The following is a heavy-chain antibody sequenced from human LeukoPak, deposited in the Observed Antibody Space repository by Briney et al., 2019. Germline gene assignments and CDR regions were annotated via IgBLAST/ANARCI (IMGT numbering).Heavy chain of an antibody. Sequence: GRSLRLSCTASGFTFGDYLMSWFRQAPGKGLEWVGFISGGTTEYAASVKGRFTISRDDSTSIAYLQMNSLTTEDTAVYYCSRGSGWLSVYWGQGTLVTVSS. CDR2: ISGGTT. J-gene: IGHJ4*02. D-gene: IGHD6-19*01. V-gene: IGHV3-49*03. CDR3: SRGSGWLSVY. CDR1: GFTFGDYL.